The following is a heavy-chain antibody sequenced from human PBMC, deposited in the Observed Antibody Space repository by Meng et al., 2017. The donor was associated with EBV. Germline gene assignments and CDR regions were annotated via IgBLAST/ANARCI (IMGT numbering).Heavy chain of an antibody. CDR1: GFIFLDSA. J-gene: IGHJ4*02. D-gene: IGHD3-16*01. Sequence: VRLVGGGGGVVPPGGSLNLSCGASGFIFLDSAMPWVRQASGKGLEWVGRVETKTSKYATAYAASVKGRFSVSRDDSKNMVFLEMNSLKTEDTARYYCWGDLNYGSYWGQGTLVTVSS. CDR3: WGDLNYGSY. CDR2: VETKTSKYAT. V-gene: IGHV3-73*01.